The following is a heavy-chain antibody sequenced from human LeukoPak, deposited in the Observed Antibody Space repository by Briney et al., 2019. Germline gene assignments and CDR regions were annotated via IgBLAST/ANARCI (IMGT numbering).Heavy chain of an antibody. CDR3: ARAFPMVRGLGWFDP. Sequence: SETLSLTCTVSGGSISSSSYYWGWIRQPPGKGLEWIGSIYYSGSTYYNPSLKSRVTISVDTSKNQFSLKLSSVTAADTAVYYCARAFPMVRGLGWFDPWGQGTLVTVSS. J-gene: IGHJ5*02. CDR2: IYYSGST. V-gene: IGHV4-39*07. D-gene: IGHD3-10*01. CDR1: GGSISSSSYY.